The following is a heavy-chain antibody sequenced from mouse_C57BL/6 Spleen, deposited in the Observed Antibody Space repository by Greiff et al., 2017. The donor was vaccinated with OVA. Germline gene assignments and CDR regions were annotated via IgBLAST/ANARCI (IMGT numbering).Heavy chain of an antibody. CDR3: ARSYSNYGAWFAY. CDR1: GYTFTSYW. D-gene: IGHD2-5*01. CDR2: IYPSDSET. Sequence: QVQLKQPGAELVRPGSSVKLSCKASGYTFTSYWMDWVKQRPGQGLEWIGNIYPSDSETHYNQKFKDKATLTVDKSSSTAYMQLSSLTSEDSAVYYCARSYSNYGAWFAYWGQGTLVTVSA. J-gene: IGHJ3*01. V-gene: IGHV1-61*01.